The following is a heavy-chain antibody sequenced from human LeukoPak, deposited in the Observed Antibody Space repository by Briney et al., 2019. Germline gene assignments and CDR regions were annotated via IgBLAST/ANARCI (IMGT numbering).Heavy chain of an antibody. CDR1: GYPFPPSW. D-gene: IGHD6-13*01. CDR2: IFPGDSHP. CDR3: VRHGLGSSWFGFDN. J-gene: IGHJ4*02. Sequence: GESLKISCKGSGYPFPPSWIGWVREMPGKGLEWMGIIFPGDSHPRYSPSFQGQVTISADTSISTAYLQWSSLKASDSAMYYCVRHGLGSSWFGFDNWGQGTLVTVSS. V-gene: IGHV5-51*01.